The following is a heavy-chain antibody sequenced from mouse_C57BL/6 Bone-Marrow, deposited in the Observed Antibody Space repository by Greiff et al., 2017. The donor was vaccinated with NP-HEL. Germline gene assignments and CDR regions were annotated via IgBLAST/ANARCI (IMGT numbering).Heavy chain of an antibody. J-gene: IGHJ3*01. Sequence: EVQLVESGGGLVKPGGSLKLSCAASGFTFSSYAMSWVRQTPEKRLEWVATISDGGSYTYYPDNVKGRFTISRDNAKNNLYLQMSHLKSEDTAMYYCARGVTTVVAPVAYWGQGTLVTVSA. D-gene: IGHD1-1*01. V-gene: IGHV5-4*01. CDR3: ARGVTTVVAPVAY. CDR2: ISDGGSYT. CDR1: GFTFSSYA.